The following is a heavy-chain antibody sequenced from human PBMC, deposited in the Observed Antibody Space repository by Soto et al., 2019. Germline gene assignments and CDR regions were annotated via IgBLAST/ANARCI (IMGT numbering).Heavy chain of an antibody. Sequence: GGSLRHSCASSGFTFSSYWMHWVRQAPGKGLVWVSRINGSGGSTYYADSVKGRFTISRDNSKNTLYLQMNSLRAGDTAVYYCAKDIREYDFWSGSPTYYYYGMDVWGQGTTVTVSS. CDR1: GFTFSSYW. D-gene: IGHD3-3*01. J-gene: IGHJ6*02. CDR2: INGSGGST. CDR3: AKDIREYDFWSGSPTYYYYGMDV. V-gene: IGHV3-23*01.